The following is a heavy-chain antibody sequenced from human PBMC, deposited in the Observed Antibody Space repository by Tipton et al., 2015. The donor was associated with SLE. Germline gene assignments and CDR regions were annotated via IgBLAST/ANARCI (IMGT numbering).Heavy chain of an antibody. CDR3: ASREVSSYYYYYMDV. D-gene: IGHD2-2*01. J-gene: IGHJ6*03. CDR2: IYYSGST. Sequence: TLSLTCTVSGGSVSSGSYYWSWIRQPPGKRLEWIGYIYYSGSTNYNPSLKSRVTISVDTSKNQFSLKLSPVTAADTAVYYCASREVSSYYYYYMDVWGKGTTVTVSS. V-gene: IGHV4-61*01. CDR1: GGSVSSGSYY.